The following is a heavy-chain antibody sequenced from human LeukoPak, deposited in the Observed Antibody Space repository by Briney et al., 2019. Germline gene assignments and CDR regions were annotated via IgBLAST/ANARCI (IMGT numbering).Heavy chain of an antibody. CDR1: GFTFSNYG. CDR3: ARDEYLWVVIQLGLFDY. V-gene: IGHV3-30*03. CDR2: ISSDGNNK. J-gene: IGHJ4*02. D-gene: IGHD2-2*01. Sequence: GGSLRLSCVASGFTFSNYGMSWVRQAPGKGLEWVAVISSDGNNKYYADSVKGRFTISRDNSKNTLYLQMNSLRAEDTAVYYCARDEYLWVVIQLGLFDYWGQGTLVTVSS.